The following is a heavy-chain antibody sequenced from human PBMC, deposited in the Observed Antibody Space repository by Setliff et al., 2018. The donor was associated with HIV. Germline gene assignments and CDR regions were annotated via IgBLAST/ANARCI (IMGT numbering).Heavy chain of an antibody. D-gene: IGHD2-15*01. CDR3: ARAGVVEGYYYYYYMDV. CDR2: IKQDGSEK. J-gene: IGHJ6*03. CDR1: GFTFSDYD. V-gene: IGHV3-7*02. Sequence: PGGSLRLSCEASGFTFSDYDFHWVRQAAGKGLEWVANIKQDGSEKYYVDSVRGRFTISRDDAEESVYLQMNSLRAEDTAVYYCARAGVVEGYYYYYYMDVWGKGTTVTVSS.